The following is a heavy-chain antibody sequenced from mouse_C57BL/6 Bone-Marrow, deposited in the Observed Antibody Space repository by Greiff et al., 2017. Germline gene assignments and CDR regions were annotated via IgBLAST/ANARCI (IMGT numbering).Heavy chain of an antibody. Sequence: VQLQQSGPELVKPGASVKISCKASGYTFTDYYMNWVKQSHGKSLEWIGDINPNNGGTSYNQKFKGKATLTVDKSSSTAYMELRSLTSEDSAVYYCARNGNPSFAYWGQGTLVTVSA. CDR1: GYTFTDYY. D-gene: IGHD2-1*01. V-gene: IGHV1-26*01. J-gene: IGHJ3*01. CDR2: INPNNGGT. CDR3: ARNGNPSFAY.